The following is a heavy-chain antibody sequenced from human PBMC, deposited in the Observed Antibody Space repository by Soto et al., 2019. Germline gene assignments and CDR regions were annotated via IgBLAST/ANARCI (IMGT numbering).Heavy chain of an antibody. V-gene: IGHV4-61*01. CDR1: GDSVSSGSYY. Sequence: SETLSLTCTVSGDSVSSGSYYWSWIRQPPGKGLEWIGYLYYSGSTNYNPSLKSRVSISVDTSKNQFSLKLSSVTAADTAVYYCARTRATDYGDSYFDYWGQGTLVTVSS. J-gene: IGHJ4*02. CDR3: ARTRATDYGDSYFDY. CDR2: LYYSGST. D-gene: IGHD4-17*01.